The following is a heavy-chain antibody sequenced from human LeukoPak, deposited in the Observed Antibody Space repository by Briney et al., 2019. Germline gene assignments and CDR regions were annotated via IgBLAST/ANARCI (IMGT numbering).Heavy chain of an antibody. Sequence: PGRSLRLSCAASGFTFSSYGVHWVRQAPGKGLEWVAVISYDGSNKYYADSVKGRFTISRDNSKNTLYLQMNSLRAEDTAVYYCAKDEAPTNLDYWGQGTLVTVSS. CDR1: GFTFSSYG. V-gene: IGHV3-30*18. J-gene: IGHJ4*02. CDR2: ISYDGSNK. D-gene: IGHD2-2*01. CDR3: AKDEAPTNLDY.